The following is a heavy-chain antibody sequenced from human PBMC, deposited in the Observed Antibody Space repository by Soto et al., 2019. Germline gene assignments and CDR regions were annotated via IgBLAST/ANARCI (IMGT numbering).Heavy chain of an antibody. CDR3: ARDLLTVGGAHDD. D-gene: IGHD1-26*01. CDR2: ISSSSSYT. Sequence: AGGSLRLSCAASGFTFSDYYMSWIRQAPGKGLEWVSYISSSSSYTNYADSVKGRFTISRDNAKNSLYLQMNSLRAEDTAVYYGARDLLTVGGAHDDWGQGTLVPVS. J-gene: IGHJ4*02. V-gene: IGHV3-11*05. CDR1: GFTFSDYY.